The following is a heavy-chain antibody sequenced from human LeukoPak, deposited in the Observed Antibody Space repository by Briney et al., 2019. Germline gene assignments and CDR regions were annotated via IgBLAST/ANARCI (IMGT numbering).Heavy chain of an antibody. CDR3: ARDVGATTPYFDY. J-gene: IGHJ4*02. CDR1: GYTFTHYA. Sequence: ASVTISCETSGYTFTHYAIHWVRQAPGQRLEWMGWINIGNGNTKYSQDFPARLTFTRDTSASTAYMELTNLRSEDMAVYYCARDVGATTPYFDYWGQGTLVTVSS. D-gene: IGHD1-26*01. V-gene: IGHV1-3*03. CDR2: INIGNGNT.